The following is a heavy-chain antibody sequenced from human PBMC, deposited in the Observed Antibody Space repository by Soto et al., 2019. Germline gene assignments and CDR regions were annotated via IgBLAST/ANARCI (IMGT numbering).Heavy chain of an antibody. D-gene: IGHD6-25*01. CDR3: ARDRIAAAWYYFDY. V-gene: IGHV3-33*01. CDR2: IWYDGSNK. Sequence: VESGGGVVQPGRSLRLSCAASGFTFSSYGMHWVRQAPGKGLEWVAVIWYDGSNKYYADSVKGRFTISRDNSKNTLYLQMNSLRAEDTAVYYCARDRIAAAWYYFDYWGQGTLVTVSS. J-gene: IGHJ4*02. CDR1: GFTFSSYG.